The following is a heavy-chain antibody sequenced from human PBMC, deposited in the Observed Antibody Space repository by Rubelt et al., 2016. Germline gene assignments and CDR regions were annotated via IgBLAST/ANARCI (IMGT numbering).Heavy chain of an antibody. CDR2: IYYTGTT. CDR1: GGSIIPYC. Sequence: QVQLQESGPGLVKPSETLSLTCTVSGGSIIPYCWSWIRQPPGKGLEWIGFIYYTGTTNYNPTLESHLTISVDTSNNQLSLRLRSVTAADTAVYYCATGLQAQRSFDYWGQGTLVTVSS. CDR3: ATGLQAQRSFDY. J-gene: IGHJ4*02. D-gene: IGHD3-16*01. V-gene: IGHV4-59*08.